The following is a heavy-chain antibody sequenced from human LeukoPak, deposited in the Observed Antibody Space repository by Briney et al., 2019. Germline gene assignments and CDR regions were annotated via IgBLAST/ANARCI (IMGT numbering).Heavy chain of an antibody. J-gene: IGHJ4*02. CDR3: ARARGYGDYVDY. CDR1: GFTFSNAW. Sequence: GGSLRLSCAGAGFTFSNAWMTWVRQAPGKGLEWVSVIYSGGSTYYADSVKGRFTISRDNSKNTLYLQMNSLRAEDTAVYYCARARGYGDYVDYWGQGTLVTVSS. CDR2: IYSGGST. D-gene: IGHD4-17*01. V-gene: IGHV3-53*01.